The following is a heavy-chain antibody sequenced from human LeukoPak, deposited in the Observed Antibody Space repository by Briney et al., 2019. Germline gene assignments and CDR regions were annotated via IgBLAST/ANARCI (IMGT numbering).Heavy chain of an antibody. Sequence: SETLSLTCTVSGGSISSYYWSWIRQPPGKGLEWIGYIYYSGSTNYNPSLKSRVTISVDTSKNQFSLKLSSVTAADTAVYYCARRRITLRPFDYWGQGTLVTVSS. CDR3: ARRRITLRPFDY. CDR2: IYYSGST. CDR1: GGSISSYY. V-gene: IGHV4-59*01. J-gene: IGHJ4*02. D-gene: IGHD3-16*01.